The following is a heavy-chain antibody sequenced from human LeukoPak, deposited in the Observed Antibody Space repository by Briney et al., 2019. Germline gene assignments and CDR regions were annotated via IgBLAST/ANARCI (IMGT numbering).Heavy chain of an antibody. CDR2: MYPSGST. D-gene: IGHD3-3*01. CDR3: ARTRRSGYDATYFYYYMDV. J-gene: IGHJ6*03. CDR1: GGSISTYY. V-gene: IGHV4-4*07. Sequence: SETLSLTCTVSGGSISTYYWSWIRQPAGKGLEWIGRMYPSGSTAYKPSLKSRVTMSVDTSKKQFSLSLSSVTAADTAVYYCARTRRSGYDATYFYYYMDVWGQGTTVTVSS.